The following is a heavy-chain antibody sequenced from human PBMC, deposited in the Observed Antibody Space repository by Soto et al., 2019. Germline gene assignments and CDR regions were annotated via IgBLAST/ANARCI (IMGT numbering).Heavy chain of an antibody. J-gene: IGHJ4*02. CDR3: ARQVSGAARPIDY. CDR2: INAGNGNT. V-gene: IGHV1-3*01. CDR1: GYTFTSYA. Sequence: GASVKVSCKASGYTFTSYAMHWVRQAPGQRLEWMGWINAGNGNTKYSQKFQGRVTITRDTSASTAYMELSGLRSEDTAVYYCARQVSGAARPIDYWGQGTLVTVSS. D-gene: IGHD6-6*01.